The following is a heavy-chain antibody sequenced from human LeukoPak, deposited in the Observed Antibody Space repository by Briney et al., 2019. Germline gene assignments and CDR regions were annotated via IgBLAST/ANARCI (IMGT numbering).Heavy chain of an antibody. CDR2: IYYSGST. CDR1: GGSISSSSYY. J-gene: IGHJ4*02. CDR3: GRLDGKVEMAIDY. Sequence: PSETLSLTCTVSGGSISSSSYYWGWIRQPPGKGLEWIGSIYYSGSTYYNPSLKSRVTISVDTSKNQFSLKLSSVTAADTAVYYCGRLDGKVEMAIDYWGQGTLVTVSS. D-gene: IGHD5-24*01. V-gene: IGHV4-39*01.